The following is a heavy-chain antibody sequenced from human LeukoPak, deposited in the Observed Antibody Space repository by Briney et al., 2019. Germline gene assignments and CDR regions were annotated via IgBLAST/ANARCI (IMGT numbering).Heavy chain of an antibody. CDR2: IYYTGKT. CDR1: GDSISSTDYY. D-gene: IGHD6-13*01. CDR3: ARRVRRSSSSCQGYDP. J-gene: IGHJ5*02. V-gene: IGHV4-39*02. Sequence: SETLSLTCTVSGDSISSTDYYWGWFRQPPGKGLEWIGNIYYTGKTYYNPSLKSRVTISVDTSKNLFSLKLSSVTAADTAVYYCARRVRRSSSSCQGYDPWGQGTLVTVSS.